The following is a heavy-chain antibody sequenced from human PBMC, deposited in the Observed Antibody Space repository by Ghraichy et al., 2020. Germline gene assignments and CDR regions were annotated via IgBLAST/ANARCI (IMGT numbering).Heavy chain of an antibody. J-gene: IGHJ2*01. CDR2: ISSSSSYT. CDR1: GFTFSDYY. CDR3: ARRTTVTAWYFDL. D-gene: IGHD4-11*01. V-gene: IGHV3-11*06. Sequence: LSLTCAASGFTFSDYYMSWIRQAPGKGLEWVSYISSSSSYTNYADSVKGRFTISRDNAKNSLYLQMNSLRAEDTAVYYCARRTTVTAWYFDLWGRGTLVTVSS.